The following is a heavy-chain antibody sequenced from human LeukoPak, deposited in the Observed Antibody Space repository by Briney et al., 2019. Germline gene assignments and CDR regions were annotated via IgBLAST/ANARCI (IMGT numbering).Heavy chain of an antibody. CDR1: GYSFTTYW. Sequence: GESLKISCTGSGYSFTTYWIGWVRQMPGKGLEWMGIIYPDDSDTRYSPSFQGLVTISVDKSISTAYLQWSSLKASDTAMYYCARHPSNSFDYWGQGTLVTVST. CDR3: ARHPSNSFDY. J-gene: IGHJ4*02. CDR2: IYPDDSDT. V-gene: IGHV5-51*01. D-gene: IGHD2-8*01.